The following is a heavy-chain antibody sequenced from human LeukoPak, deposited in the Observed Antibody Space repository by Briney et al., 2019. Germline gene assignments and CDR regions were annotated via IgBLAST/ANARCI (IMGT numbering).Heavy chain of an antibody. CDR1: GFTFDDYA. CDR3: AKEDSSSWTFDY. Sequence: GGSLRLSCAASGFTFDDYAMHWVRQAPGKGLEWVAVISYDGSNKYYADSVKGRFTISRDNSKNTLYLQMNSLRAEDTAVYYCAKEDSSSWTFDYWGQGTLVTVSS. V-gene: IGHV3-30*18. D-gene: IGHD6-13*01. CDR2: ISYDGSNK. J-gene: IGHJ4*02.